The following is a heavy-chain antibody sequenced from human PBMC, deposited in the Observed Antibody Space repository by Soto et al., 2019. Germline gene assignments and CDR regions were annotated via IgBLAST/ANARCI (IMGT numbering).Heavy chain of an antibody. CDR1: GFTFTSSA. V-gene: IGHV1-58*01. D-gene: IGHD5-12*01. CDR2: IVVGSGNT. Sequence: SVKVSCKASGFTFTSSAVQWVRQARGQRLEWIGWIVVGSGNTNYAQKFQERVTITRDMSTSTAYMELSSLRSEDTAVYYCAAGLGGYDYEPYHYYGMDVWGQGTTVTVSS. J-gene: IGHJ6*02. CDR3: AAGLGGYDYEPYHYYGMDV.